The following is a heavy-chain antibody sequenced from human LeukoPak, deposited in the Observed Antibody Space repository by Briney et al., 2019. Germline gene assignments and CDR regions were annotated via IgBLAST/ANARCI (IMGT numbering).Heavy chain of an antibody. CDR1: GGSINTYY. D-gene: IGHD5-18*01. CDR3: AKDTAMVEGWFDP. CDR2: IYTSGST. V-gene: IGHV4-4*08. J-gene: IGHJ5*02. Sequence: SETLSLTCTVSGGSINTYYWSWIRQPPGKRLEWIGRIYTSGSTNYNPSLKSRVTISVDTSKNQFSLKLSSVTAADTAVYYCAKDTAMVEGWFDPWGQGTLVTVSS.